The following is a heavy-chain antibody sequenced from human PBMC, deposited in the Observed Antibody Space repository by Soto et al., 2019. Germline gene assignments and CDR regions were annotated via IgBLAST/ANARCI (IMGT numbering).Heavy chain of an antibody. J-gene: IGHJ4*01. D-gene: IGHD1-26*01. V-gene: IGHV2-5*02. CDR3: AHRRGRRGLGIATANYFDY. Sequence: QITLKESGPTLVKPTQTLTLTCTFSGFSLSTSAVGVGWIRQPPGKALEWIALIYWDDDKQYSPSLKSRLTITKDSVKNQVVLTITHVEPVDTARYYCAHRRGRRGLGIATANYFDYWGHVTLVTVS. CDR1: GFSLSTSAVG. CDR2: IYWDDDK.